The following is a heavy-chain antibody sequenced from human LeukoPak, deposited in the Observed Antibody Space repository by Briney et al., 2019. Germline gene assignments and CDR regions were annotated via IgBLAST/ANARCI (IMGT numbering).Heavy chain of an antibody. Sequence: APVKVSCEVSGYTLTELSMHWVRQAPGKGLEWMGGFDPEDGETIYAQKFQGRVTMTEDTSTDTAYMELSSLRSEDTAVYYCATTPERGYSYGSFDYWGQGTLVTVSS. CDR1: GYTLTELS. D-gene: IGHD5-18*01. CDR2: FDPEDGET. CDR3: ATTPERGYSYGSFDY. J-gene: IGHJ4*02. V-gene: IGHV1-24*01.